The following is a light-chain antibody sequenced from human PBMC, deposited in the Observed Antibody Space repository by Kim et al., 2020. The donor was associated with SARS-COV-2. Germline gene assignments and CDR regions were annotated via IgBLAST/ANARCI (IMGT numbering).Light chain of an antibody. CDR2: QDS. CDR3: QAWDSSTGGV. CDR1: KLGDKY. V-gene: IGLV3-1*01. Sequence: SYELTQPPSVSVFPGQTASITCSGDKLGDKYACWYQQKPGQSPVLVIYQDSKRPSGIPERFSGSNSGNTATLTISGTQAMDEADYYCQAWDSSTGGVFGG. J-gene: IGLJ3*02.